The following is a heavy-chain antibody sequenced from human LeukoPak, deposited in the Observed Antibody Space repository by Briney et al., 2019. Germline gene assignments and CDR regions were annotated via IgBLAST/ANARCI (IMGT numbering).Heavy chain of an antibody. CDR1: GGSISSYY. V-gene: IGHV4-59*08. CDR3: ARSWSSSLPFGY. D-gene: IGHD6-13*01. J-gene: IGHJ4*02. CDR2: IYYSGNT. Sequence: SETKSLTCTVSGGSISSYYWSWIRQPPGKGLEWIGYIYYSGNTNYNPSLKSRVTISVDTSKNQFSLKLSSMTAADTAVYYCARSWSSSLPFGYWGQGTLVTVSS.